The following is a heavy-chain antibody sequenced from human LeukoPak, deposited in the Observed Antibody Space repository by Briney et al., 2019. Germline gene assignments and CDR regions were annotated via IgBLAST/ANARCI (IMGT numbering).Heavy chain of an antibody. Sequence: PSETLSLTCTVSGGSISSISYYWGWIRQPPGKGLEWIGSIYYSGSTYYNPSLKSRVTISVDTSKDQFSLNLTYVTAADTAVYYCARAPHFFDTSGSRYYFGYWGQGALVTVSS. CDR3: ARAPHFFDTSGSRYYFGY. D-gene: IGHD3-22*01. CDR1: GGSISSISYY. J-gene: IGHJ4*02. V-gene: IGHV4-39*07. CDR2: IYYSGST.